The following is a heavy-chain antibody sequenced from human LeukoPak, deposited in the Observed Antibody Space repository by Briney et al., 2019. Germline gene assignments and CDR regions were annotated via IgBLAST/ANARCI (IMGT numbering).Heavy chain of an antibody. V-gene: IGHV7-4-1*02. CDR3: ARDLRGYSYGLGTTFDY. Sequence: ASVKVSCKASGYTFTRYAMNWVRQAPGQGLEWMGWINTNNGNPTYAQDFTGRFVFTLDTSVSTAYLQISSLKAEDTAVYFCARDLRGYSYGLGTTFDYWGQGTLVTVSS. D-gene: IGHD5-18*01. CDR1: GYTFTRYA. J-gene: IGHJ4*02. CDR2: INTNNGNP.